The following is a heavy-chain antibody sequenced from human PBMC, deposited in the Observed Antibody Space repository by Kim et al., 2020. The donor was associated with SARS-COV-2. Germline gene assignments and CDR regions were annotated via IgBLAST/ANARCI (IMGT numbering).Heavy chain of an antibody. V-gene: IGHV3-30*03. CDR1: GFIFNSYA. J-gene: IGHJ4*02. CDR3: SRDVALGYGSSWTSPFDL. D-gene: IGHD6-13*01. CDR2: ISYDGNNK. Sequence: GGSLRLSCAASGFIFNSYAMHWVRQAPGKGLEWVAVISYDGNNKYYLDSVKGRFTISRDNSKNTLYLQLDSLTSDDTALYYCSRDVALGYGSSWTSPFDLWGQGTLVIVSS.